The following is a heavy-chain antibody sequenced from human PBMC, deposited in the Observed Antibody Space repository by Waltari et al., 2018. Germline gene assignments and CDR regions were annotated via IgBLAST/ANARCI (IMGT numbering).Heavy chain of an antibody. V-gene: IGHV1-69*12. Sequence: QVQLVQSGAEVKKPGSSVKVSCKASGGSFSSYAISWVRQAPGQGLEWMGCIIPISGSLNYAQKFQGRVTITADVSTSTAYMELSSLRSDDTAVYYCARYQTNPLWYFDLWGRGTLVTVSS. J-gene: IGHJ2*01. CDR1: GGSFSSYA. D-gene: IGHD2-2*01. CDR3: ARYQTNPLWYFDL. CDR2: IIPISGSL.